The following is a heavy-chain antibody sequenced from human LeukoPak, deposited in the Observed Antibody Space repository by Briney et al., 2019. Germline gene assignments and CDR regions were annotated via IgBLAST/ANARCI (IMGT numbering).Heavy chain of an antibody. Sequence: GGSLRLSCAASGFSFSSYGMHWVRQAPGKGLEWVSSISSSRSSIYYADSVKGRFTISRDNAKNSLYLQMNSLTAEDTAVYYCARVPYYYDSSAYFLEYWGQGTLVTVSP. CDR1: GFSFSSYG. CDR3: ARVPYYYDSSAYFLEY. J-gene: IGHJ4*02. D-gene: IGHD3-22*01. CDR2: ISSSRSSI. V-gene: IGHV3-21*01.